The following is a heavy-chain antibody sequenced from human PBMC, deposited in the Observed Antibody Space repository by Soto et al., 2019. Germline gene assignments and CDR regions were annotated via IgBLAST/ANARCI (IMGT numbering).Heavy chain of an antibody. V-gene: IGHV1-2*02. CDR1: GYTFTIYY. CDR3: ARAMVRGVIIHSFRY. CDR2: INPNSGGT. J-gene: IGHJ4*02. D-gene: IGHD3-10*01. Sequence: GSVKVSCKAFGYTFTIYYIHWVRQAPGQGLEWMGWINPNSGGTNYAQKFQGRVTMTRDTSISTAYMELSRLRSDDTAVYYCARAMVRGVIIHSFRYWGQGTLVTVSS.